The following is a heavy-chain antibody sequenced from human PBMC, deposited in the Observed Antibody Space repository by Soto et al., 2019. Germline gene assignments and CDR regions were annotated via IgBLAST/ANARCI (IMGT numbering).Heavy chain of an antibody. V-gene: IGHV3-33*01. CDR3: ARDFFGVYSSSWSTTGDDAFDI. D-gene: IGHD6-13*01. CDR2: IWYDGSNK. Sequence: QVQLVESGGGVVQPGRSLRLSCAASGFTFSSYGMHWVRQAPGKGLEWVAVIWYDGSNKYYADSVKGRFTISRDNSKNTLYLQMNSLRAEDTAVYYCARDFFGVYSSSWSTTGDDAFDIWGQGTMVTVSS. J-gene: IGHJ3*02. CDR1: GFTFSSYG.